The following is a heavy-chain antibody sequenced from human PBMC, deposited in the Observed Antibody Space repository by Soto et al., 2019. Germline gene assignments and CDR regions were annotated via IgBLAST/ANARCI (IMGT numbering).Heavy chain of an antibody. CDR2: VYHTGRT. CDR3: ARDFAYFDS. Sequence: SETLPLTNTVSAGPFRRGSYSWCWIRLPPGKGLEWIGYVYHTGRTSYNPSLKSRVSISMDTSKNQFSLNLDSVTAADTAVYFCARDFAYFDSWGQGTLVT. V-gene: IGHV4-61*01. CDR1: AGPFRRGSYS. J-gene: IGHJ4*02. D-gene: IGHD3-3*01.